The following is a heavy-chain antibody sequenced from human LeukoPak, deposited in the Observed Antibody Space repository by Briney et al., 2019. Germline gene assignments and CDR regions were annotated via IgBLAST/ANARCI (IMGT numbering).Heavy chain of an antibody. J-gene: IGHJ3*02. D-gene: IGHD6-19*01. V-gene: IGHV3-64*01. CDR3: ARDIAVAGDDAFDI. CDR1: GFTFSSYA. Sequence: GGSLRLSCAASGFTFSSYAMHWVRQAPGKGLEYVSAISSNGGSTYYANSVKGRFTISRDNSKNTLYLQMGSLRAEDMAVYYCARDIAVAGDDAFDIWGQGTMVTVSS. CDR2: ISSNGGST.